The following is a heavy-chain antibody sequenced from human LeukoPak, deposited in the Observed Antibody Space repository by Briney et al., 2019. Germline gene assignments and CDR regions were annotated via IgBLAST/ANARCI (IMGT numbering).Heavy chain of an antibody. CDR3: ARNNGMDV. CDR2: VNRDGSET. J-gene: IGHJ6*02. V-gene: IGHV3-7*03. Sequence: SGGSLRLSCAASGFALSSHWMTWVRQVPGRGPEWVASVNRDGSETYYLDSVKGRFTISKDNAKKSLYLQMNSLRAEDTALYHCARNNGMDVWGQGKTVIVSS. CDR1: GFALSSHW.